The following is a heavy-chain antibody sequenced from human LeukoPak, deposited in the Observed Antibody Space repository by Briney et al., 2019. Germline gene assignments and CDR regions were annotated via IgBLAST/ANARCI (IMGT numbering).Heavy chain of an antibody. CDR3: ARDQDYIAPDAFDI. D-gene: IGHD4-11*01. Sequence: ASVKVSCKASGGTFSSYAISWVRQAPGQGLEWMGRIIPILGIANYAQKLQGRVTMTTDTSTSTAYMELRSLRSDDTAVYYCARDQDYIAPDAFDIWGQGTMVTVSS. CDR2: IIPILGIA. CDR1: GGTFSSYA. V-gene: IGHV1-69*04. J-gene: IGHJ3*02.